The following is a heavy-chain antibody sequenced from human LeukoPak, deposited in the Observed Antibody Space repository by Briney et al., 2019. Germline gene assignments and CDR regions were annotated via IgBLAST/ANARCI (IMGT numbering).Heavy chain of an antibody. V-gene: IGHV3-23*01. D-gene: IGHD2-15*01. CDR2: ISGSGGST. Sequence: GGSLRLSCAASGFTFSSYAMSWVRQAPGKGLEWVSAISGSGGSTFYADSVKGRFTISRDNSKNTLCLRKSSLRVEDTAIYYCAKQVVAATPYYFDSWGQGTLVTVSS. CDR3: AKQVVAATPYYFDS. J-gene: IGHJ4*02. CDR1: GFTFSSYA.